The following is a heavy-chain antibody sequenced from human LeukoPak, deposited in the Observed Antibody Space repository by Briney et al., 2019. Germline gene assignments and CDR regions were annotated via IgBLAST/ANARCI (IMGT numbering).Heavy chain of an antibody. CDR2: INPNSGGT. Sequence: ASVKVSCKVSGYTLTELSMHWVRQAPGKGLEWMGWINPNSGGTNYAQKFQGRVTMTRDTSISTAYMELSRLRSDDTAVYYCARGDYEDAFDIWGQGTMVTVSS. D-gene: IGHD4/OR15-4a*01. CDR1: GYTLTELS. CDR3: ARGDYEDAFDI. J-gene: IGHJ3*02. V-gene: IGHV1-2*02.